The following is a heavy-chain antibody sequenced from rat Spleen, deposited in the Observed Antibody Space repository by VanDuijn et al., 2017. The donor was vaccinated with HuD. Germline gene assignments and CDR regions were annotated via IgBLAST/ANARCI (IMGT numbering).Heavy chain of an antibody. Sequence: QVQLKESGPGLVQPSETLSLTCTVSGFSLTSYSVSWVRQPSGKGPEWMGRMWYDGDTAYNSALKSRLSISRDTSKNQVFLKMNSLQTEDTAIYFCTSPFRWFAYWGQGTLVTVSS. CDR2: MWYDGDT. V-gene: IGHV2-34*01. CDR3: TSPFRWFAY. CDR1: GFSLTSYS. J-gene: IGHJ3*01.